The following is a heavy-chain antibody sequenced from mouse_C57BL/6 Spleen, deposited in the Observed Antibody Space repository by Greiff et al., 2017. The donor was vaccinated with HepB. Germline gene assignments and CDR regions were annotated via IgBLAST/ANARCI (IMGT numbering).Heavy chain of an antibody. CDR1: GFTFSDYG. CDR2: ISSGSSTI. D-gene: IGHD2-4*01. V-gene: IGHV5-17*01. J-gene: IGHJ1*03. Sequence: VQLKESGGGLVKPGGSLKLSCAASGFTFSDYGMHWVRQAPEKGLEWVAYISSGSSTIYYADTVKGRCTISRDNAKNTLFLHMTSLRSEDAAMYYCVRLRLWYFDVWGTGTTVTVSS. CDR3: VRLRLWYFDV.